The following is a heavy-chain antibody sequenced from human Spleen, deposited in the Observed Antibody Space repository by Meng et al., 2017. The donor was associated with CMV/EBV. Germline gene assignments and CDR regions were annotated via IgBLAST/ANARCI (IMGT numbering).Heavy chain of an antibody. D-gene: IGHD4/OR15-4a*01. CDR3: ARDRVPQVYYYYYGMDV. V-gene: IGHV3-74*01. CDR1: GFTFSSYW. Sequence: GESLKISCAASGFTFSSYWMHWVRQAPGKGLVWVSRINSDGSTTTYADSVKGRFTISRDNAKNTLYLQMNSLTAEDTAVYYCARDRVPQVYYYYYGMDVWGQGSTVTVSS. CDR2: INSDGSTT. J-gene: IGHJ6*02.